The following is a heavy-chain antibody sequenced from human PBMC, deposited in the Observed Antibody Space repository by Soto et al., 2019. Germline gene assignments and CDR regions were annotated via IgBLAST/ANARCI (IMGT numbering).Heavy chain of an antibody. CDR3: ATPLRGIRFLEWSTVYYYYYGMDV. D-gene: IGHD3-3*01. CDR1: GYTLTELS. CDR2: FDPEDGET. V-gene: IGHV1-24*01. J-gene: IGHJ6*02. Sequence: ASVKVSCKVSGYTLTELSMHWVRQAPGKGLEWMGGFDPEDGETIYAQKFQGRVTMTEDTSTDTAYMELSSLRSEDTAVYYCATPLRGIRFLEWSTVYYYYYGMDVWGQGTTVTVSS.